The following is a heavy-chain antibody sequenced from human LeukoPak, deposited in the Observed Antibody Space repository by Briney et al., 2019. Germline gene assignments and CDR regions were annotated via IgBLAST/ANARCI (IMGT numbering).Heavy chain of an antibody. CDR1: GGSITTYY. V-gene: IGHV4-59*01. Sequence: SETLSLTCTVSGGSITTYYWSWIRQPPGKGLEWIGHVHYSEETKYNPSPKSRVTLSLDTSKNQFSLNLNSVTAADTAVYYCARGEPSGRPGIGFDYWGQGTLVTVSS. CDR2: VHYSEET. J-gene: IGHJ4*02. D-gene: IGHD1-26*01. CDR3: ARGEPSGRPGIGFDY.